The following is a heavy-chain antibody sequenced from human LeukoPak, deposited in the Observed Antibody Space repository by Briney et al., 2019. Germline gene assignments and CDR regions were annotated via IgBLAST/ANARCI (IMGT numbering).Heavy chain of an antibody. CDR3: ARDIAARQTDFDY. CDR2: ISAYNGNT. Sequence: ASVKVSCKASGCTFTSYGISWVRQAPGRGLEWMGWISAYNGNTNYAQKLQGRVTMTTDTSTSAAYMELRSLRSDDTAVYYCARDIAARQTDFDYWGQGTLVTVSS. CDR1: GCTFTSYG. J-gene: IGHJ4*02. D-gene: IGHD6-6*01. V-gene: IGHV1-18*01.